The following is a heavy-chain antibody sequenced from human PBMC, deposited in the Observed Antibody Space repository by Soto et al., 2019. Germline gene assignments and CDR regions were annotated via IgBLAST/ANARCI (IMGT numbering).Heavy chain of an antibody. Sequence: GGPLRLSCAASGFTFSSYGMHWVRKAPGKGLEWVAVIWYDGSNKYYADSVKGRFTISRDNSKNTLYLQMNSLRAEDTAVYYCARDSAAADPLHAFDIWGQGTMVTVSS. CDR3: ARDSAAADPLHAFDI. V-gene: IGHV3-33*01. J-gene: IGHJ3*02. CDR1: GFTFSSYG. D-gene: IGHD6-13*01. CDR2: IWYDGSNK.